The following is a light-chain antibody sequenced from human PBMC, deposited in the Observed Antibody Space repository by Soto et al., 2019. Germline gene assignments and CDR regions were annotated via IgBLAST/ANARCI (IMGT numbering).Light chain of an antibody. Sequence: QSVLTQPPSASGTPGQRVTISCSGSSSNIGSNYVYWYQQLPGMAPKLLIYRDNQRPSGVPDRFSVSKSGTSASLTISGLRSEDEADYYCAAWDDSLSGLFGGGTKLTVL. CDR1: SSNIGSNY. CDR3: AAWDDSLSGL. CDR2: RDN. V-gene: IGLV1-47*01. J-gene: IGLJ2*01.